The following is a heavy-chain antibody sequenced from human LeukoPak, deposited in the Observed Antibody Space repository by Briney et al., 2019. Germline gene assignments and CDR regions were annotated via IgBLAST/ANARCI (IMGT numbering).Heavy chain of an antibody. Sequence: GGSPRLSCAASGFTFSSYSMNWVRQAPGKGLEWVSYISSSSSTIYYADSVKGRFTISRDNAKNSLYLQMNSLRAEDTAVYYCAKSGVGAAADPYGMDVWGQGTTVTVSS. CDR1: GFTFSSYS. V-gene: IGHV3-48*01. CDR2: ISSSSSTI. J-gene: IGHJ6*02. CDR3: AKSGVGAAADPYGMDV. D-gene: IGHD6-13*01.